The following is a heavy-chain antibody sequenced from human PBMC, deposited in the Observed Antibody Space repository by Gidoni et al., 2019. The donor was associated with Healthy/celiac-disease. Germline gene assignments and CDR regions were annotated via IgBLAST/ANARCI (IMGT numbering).Heavy chain of an antibody. CDR1: GGSFSGYY. J-gene: IGHJ6*03. V-gene: IGHV4-34*01. CDR2: INHSGST. Sequence: QVQLQQWGAGLLKPSETLSLTCAVYGGSFSGYYWSWIRQPPGKGLEWIGKINHSGSTNYNPSLKSRVTISVDTSKNQFSLKRSSVTAAYTAVYYCARGRGNIAARRHYYYYDMDVWGKGTTVTVS. CDR3: ARGRGNIAARRHYYYYDMDV. D-gene: IGHD6-6*01.